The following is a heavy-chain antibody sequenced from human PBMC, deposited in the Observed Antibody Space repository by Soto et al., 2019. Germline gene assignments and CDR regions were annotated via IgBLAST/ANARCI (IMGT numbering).Heavy chain of an antibody. J-gene: IGHJ5*02. CDR3: ARALPTAKGAFDP. Sequence: VHLVQTGGGLIQPGGSLTLSCAASGFTVSNSYMTWVRQAPGKGLECVSVMYIGGSTYYADSVKGRFTMSRDNSENTLHLQMNSLGAEDTAVYYCARALPTAKGAFDPWGQGTLVTVSS. CDR1: GFTVSNSY. V-gene: IGHV3-53*02. CDR2: MYIGGST.